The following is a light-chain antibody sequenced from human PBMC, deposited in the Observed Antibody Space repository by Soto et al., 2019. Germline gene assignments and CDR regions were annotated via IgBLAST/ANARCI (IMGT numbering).Light chain of an antibody. J-gene: IGKJ4*01. CDR2: AAS. Sequence: DVQMTQAPSSLSASVGDRVTITCRESQDISNYLAWYQKKPGKDTNLLIYAASILQSGVPSRFSGSGSGTDFTLTIGRLQPEDVATYYCPKYNTASRTFGGGTKVEIK. CDR1: QDISNY. CDR3: PKYNTASRT. V-gene: IGKV1-27*01.